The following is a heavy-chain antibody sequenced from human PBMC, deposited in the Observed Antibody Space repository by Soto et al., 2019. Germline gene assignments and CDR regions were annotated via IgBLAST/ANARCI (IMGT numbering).Heavy chain of an antibody. J-gene: IGHJ6*03. CDR1: GYTFTSYG. CDR3: ARFQGDRPGGYYYYYMDV. V-gene: IGHV1-18*03. Sequence: QVQLVQSGAEVKKPGASVKVSCKASGYTFTSYGISWVRQAPGQGLEWMGWISAYNGNTNYAQKLQGRVTMTTDTYTSSADMELRSRRSEDMAVYYCARFQGDRPGGYYYYYMDVWGKGTTVTVSS. CDR2: ISAYNGNT. D-gene: IGHD2-21*02.